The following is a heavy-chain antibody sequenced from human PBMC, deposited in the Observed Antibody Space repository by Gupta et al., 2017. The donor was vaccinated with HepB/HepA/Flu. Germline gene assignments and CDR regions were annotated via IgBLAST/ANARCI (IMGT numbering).Heavy chain of an antibody. V-gene: IGHV3-21*01. J-gene: IGHJ4*02. Sequence: EVQLVESGGGLVKPGGSLRLSCAASGFTFSSYSMNWVRQAPGKGLEWVSSISSSSSYIYYADSVKGRFTISRDNAKNSLYLQMNSLRAEDTAVYYCARERIVYGDYVLDYWGQGTLVTVSS. D-gene: IGHD4-17*01. CDR3: ARERIVYGDYVLDY. CDR2: ISSSSSYI. CDR1: GFTFSSYS.